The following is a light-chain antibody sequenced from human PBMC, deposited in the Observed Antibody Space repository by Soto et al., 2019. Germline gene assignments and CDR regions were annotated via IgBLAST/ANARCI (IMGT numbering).Light chain of an antibody. CDR3: RSFSSNTLV. CDR1: SSDFGRNY. V-gene: IGLV2-14*03. Sequence: QSVLTQPASVSGSPGQSITISCTGASSDFGRNYVSWYQQQHPGKAPKLIIYDVSNRPSGVSNRFSGSKFDNTASLTSSGLQPEDESDYYCRSFSSNTLVFGGGTKLTVL. J-gene: IGLJ2*01. CDR2: DVS.